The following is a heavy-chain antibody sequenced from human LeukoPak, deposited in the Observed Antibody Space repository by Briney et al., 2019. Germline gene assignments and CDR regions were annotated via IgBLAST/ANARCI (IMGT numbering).Heavy chain of an antibody. D-gene: IGHD2-15*01. V-gene: IGHV4-59*11. CDR3: ARGRSAPLWTTARSPHLDY. Sequence: PSETLSLTCTVSGGSISSHYWSWIRQPPGKGLEWIGYIYYSGSTNYNPSLKSRVTISVDTSKNQFSLKLSSVTAADTAVYYCARGRSAPLWTTARSPHLDYWGQGTLVTVSS. CDR2: IYYSGST. J-gene: IGHJ4*02. CDR1: GGSISSHY.